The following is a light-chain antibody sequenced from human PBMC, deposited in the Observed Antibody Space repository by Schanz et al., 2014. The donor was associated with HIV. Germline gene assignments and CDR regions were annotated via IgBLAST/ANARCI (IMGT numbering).Light chain of an antibody. Sequence: EILMTQSPATLSVFPGERATLSCRASQSVSSNLAWYQQEPGQTPRLLIYAAFTRATGIPARFSGSGSGTEFTLTIGSLQSEDFAVYYCQQYNNWPYTFGQGTKLEIK. CDR1: QSVSSN. CDR2: AAF. V-gene: IGKV3-15*01. CDR3: QQYNNWPYT. J-gene: IGKJ2*01.